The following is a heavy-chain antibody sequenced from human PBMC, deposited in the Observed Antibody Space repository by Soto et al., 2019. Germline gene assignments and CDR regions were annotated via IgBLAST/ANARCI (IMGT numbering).Heavy chain of an antibody. CDR2: ISGSGGSK. CDR1: GFTFSSYA. Sequence: PGGSLRLSCAASGFTFSSYAMSWVRQAPGKGLEWVSAISGSGGSKYYADSVKGRFTISRDNSKNTLYLQMNSLRAEDTAVYYCAKDPWNTAMVDYFDYWGQGTLVTVSS. D-gene: IGHD5-18*01. J-gene: IGHJ4*02. CDR3: AKDPWNTAMVDYFDY. V-gene: IGHV3-23*01.